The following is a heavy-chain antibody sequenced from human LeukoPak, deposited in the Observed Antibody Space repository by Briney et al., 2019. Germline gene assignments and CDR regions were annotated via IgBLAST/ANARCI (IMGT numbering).Heavy chain of an antibody. Sequence: SQTLSLTCTVSGGSISSGVYYWSWIRQHPGKGLEWIGYIYYSGSTNYNPSLKSRVTISVDTSKNQFSLKLSSVTAADTAVYYCARTRGNDFWSGYTEMGFDPWGQGTLVTVSS. V-gene: IGHV4-61*08. CDR3: ARTRGNDFWSGYTEMGFDP. CDR2: IYYSGST. J-gene: IGHJ5*02. CDR1: GGSISSGVYY. D-gene: IGHD3-3*01.